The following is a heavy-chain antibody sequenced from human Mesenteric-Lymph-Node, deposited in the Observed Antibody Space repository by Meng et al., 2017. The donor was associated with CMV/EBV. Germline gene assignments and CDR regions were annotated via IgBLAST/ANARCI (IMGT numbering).Heavy chain of an antibody. CDR3: ARKDFWSGDYLDY. J-gene: IGHJ4*02. V-gene: IGHV3-21*01. D-gene: IGHD3-3*01. CDR1: AFTFSNYA. Sequence: AASAFTFSNYAMSWVRQAPGKGLEWVSSISVSGVSIYYADSVKGRFTISRDNAKDSLYLQMNSLRAEDTAVYYCARKDFWSGDYLDYWGQGTLVTVSS. CDR2: ISVSGVSI.